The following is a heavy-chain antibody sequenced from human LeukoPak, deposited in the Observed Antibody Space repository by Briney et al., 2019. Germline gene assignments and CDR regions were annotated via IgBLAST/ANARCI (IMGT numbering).Heavy chain of an antibody. CDR1: GFTFSSYA. D-gene: IGHD4-17*01. J-gene: IGHJ4*02. V-gene: IGHV3-33*08. CDR2: IWYDGSNK. Sequence: PGGSLRLSCAASGFTFSSYAMSWVRQAPGKGLEWVAVIWYDGSNKYYADSVKGRFTISRDNSKNTLYLQMNSLRAEDTAVYYCASYGDYGIYWGQGTLVTVSS. CDR3: ASYGDYGIY.